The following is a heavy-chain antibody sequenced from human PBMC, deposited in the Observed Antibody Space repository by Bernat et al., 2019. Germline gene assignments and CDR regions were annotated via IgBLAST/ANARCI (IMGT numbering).Heavy chain of an antibody. CDR1: GFTFSNAW. Sequence: EVQLVESGGGLVKPGGSLRLSCAASGFTFSNAWMSWVRQAPGKGLEWVGRIKSKTDGGTTDYAAPVKGRFTISRDDSSNTLYLQMNSLRSEDTAVYYCATGSTSCSRRCSWFDPWGQGTLVTVSS. CDR3: ATGSTSCSRRCSWFDP. CDR2: IKSKTDGGTT. D-gene: IGHD2-2*01. V-gene: IGHV3-15*01. J-gene: IGHJ5*02.